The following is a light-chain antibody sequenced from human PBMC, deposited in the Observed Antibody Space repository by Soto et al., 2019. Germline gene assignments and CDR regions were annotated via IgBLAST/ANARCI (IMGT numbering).Light chain of an antibody. Sequence: QSVLTQPASVSGSPGQSITISCTGTSTDVGDSNHVSWYQHHPGKAPKLIIYEVSYRPSGVSNRFSGSKSGNTASLTISGLQAEDEADYYCSSYTSSSTLVFGGGTKLTVL. V-gene: IGLV2-14*01. CDR1: STDVGDSNH. CDR2: EVS. CDR3: SSYTSSSTLV. J-gene: IGLJ2*01.